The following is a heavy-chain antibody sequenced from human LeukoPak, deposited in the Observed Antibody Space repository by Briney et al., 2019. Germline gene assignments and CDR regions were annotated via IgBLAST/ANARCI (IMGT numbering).Heavy chain of an antibody. J-gene: IGHJ4*02. Sequence: GGPLRLSCAASGFTVSSNYMSWVRQAPGKGLEWVSVIYSGGSTYYADSVKGRFTISRDNSKNTLYLQMNSLRAEDTAVYYCARLACSSTSCPLRYWGQGTLVTVSS. D-gene: IGHD2-2*01. CDR1: GFTVSSNY. V-gene: IGHV3-53*01. CDR3: ARLACSSTSCPLRY. CDR2: IYSGGST.